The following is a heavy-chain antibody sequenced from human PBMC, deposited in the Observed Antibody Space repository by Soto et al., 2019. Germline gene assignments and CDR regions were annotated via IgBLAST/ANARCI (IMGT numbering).Heavy chain of an antibody. CDR1: GFTFVNYA. J-gene: IGHJ4*02. D-gene: IGHD6-13*01. CDR3: TRGLDSTSWIFDD. Sequence: GSLRLSCTASGFTFVNYAMSWFLQAPGKGLEWVGFIKRKAYGGTTEYAASVKGRFTILRDDSKSIAYLQMNSLKTEDTAVYYCTRGLDSTSWIFDDWGQGTLVTVSS. V-gene: IGHV3-49*03. CDR2: IKRKAYGGTT.